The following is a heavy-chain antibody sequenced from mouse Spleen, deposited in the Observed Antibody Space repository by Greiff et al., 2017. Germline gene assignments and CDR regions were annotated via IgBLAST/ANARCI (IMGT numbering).Heavy chain of an antibody. D-gene: IGHD2-4*01. Sequence: VQVVESGAELAKPGASVKMSCKASGYTFTSYWMHWVKQRPGQGLEWIGYINPSTGYTEYNQKFKDKATLTADKSSSTAYMQLSSLTSEDSAVYYCARSGDYDFYWYFDVWGAGTTVTVSS. CDR1: GYTFTSYW. J-gene: IGHJ1*01. CDR3: ARSGDYDFYWYFDV. V-gene: IGHV1-7*01. CDR2: INPSTGYT.